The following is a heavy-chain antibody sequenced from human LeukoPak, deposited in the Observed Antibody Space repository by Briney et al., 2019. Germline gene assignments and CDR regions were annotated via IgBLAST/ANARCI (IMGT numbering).Heavy chain of an antibody. Sequence: ASVKVSCKASGYTFTSYYMHWVRQATGQGLEWMGWMNPNSGNTSYAQKFQGRVTMTRDTSTSTVYMELSSLRSEDTAVYYCARDQGDTMIVVVDAFDIWGQGTMVTVSS. D-gene: IGHD3-22*01. CDR3: ARDQGDTMIVVVDAFDI. CDR2: MNPNSGNT. J-gene: IGHJ3*02. V-gene: IGHV1-46*01. CDR1: GYTFTSYY.